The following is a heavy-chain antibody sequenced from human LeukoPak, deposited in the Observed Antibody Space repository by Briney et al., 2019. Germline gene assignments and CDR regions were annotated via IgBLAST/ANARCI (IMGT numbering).Heavy chain of an antibody. CDR2: IYSGGGT. D-gene: IGHD6-19*01. CDR1: GFTVSSNY. V-gene: IGHV3-66*01. Sequence: GGSPRLSCAASGFTVSSNYMTWVRRAPGKGLEWVSVIYSGGGTYYAASVKGRFTISRDNSKNTLYLQLNSLRAEDTAVYYCASGRQWLVRTVDYWGQGTLVTVSS. J-gene: IGHJ4*02. CDR3: ASGRQWLVRTVDY.